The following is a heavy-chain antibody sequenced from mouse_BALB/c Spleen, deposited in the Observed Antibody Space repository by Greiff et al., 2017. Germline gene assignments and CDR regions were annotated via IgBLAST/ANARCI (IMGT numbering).Heavy chain of an antibody. J-gene: IGHJ2*01. V-gene: IGHV1S29*02. CDR1: GYTFTDYN. CDR3: AREGNGSPLDY. Sequence: VQLKQSGPELVKPGASVKISCKASGYTFTDYNMHWVKQSHGKSLEWIGYIYPYNGGTGYNQKFKSKATLTVDNSSSTAYMELRSLTSEDSAVYYCAREGNGSPLDYWGQGTTLTVSS. CDR2: IYPYNGGT. D-gene: IGHD1-1*01.